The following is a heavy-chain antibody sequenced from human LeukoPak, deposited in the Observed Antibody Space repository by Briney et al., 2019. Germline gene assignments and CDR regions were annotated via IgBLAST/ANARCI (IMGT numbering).Heavy chain of an antibody. V-gene: IGHV4-59*08. J-gene: IGHJ3*02. CDR2: IYYSGST. Sequence: SETLSLTCTVSGGSISSYYWSWIRQPPGKGLEWIGYIYYSGSTNYNPSLKSRVTISVDTSKNQFSLKLSSVTAADTAVYYCARLGYSSGWYVSGAFDIWGQGTMVTVSS. CDR1: GGSISSYY. D-gene: IGHD6-19*01. CDR3: ARLGYSSGWYVSGAFDI.